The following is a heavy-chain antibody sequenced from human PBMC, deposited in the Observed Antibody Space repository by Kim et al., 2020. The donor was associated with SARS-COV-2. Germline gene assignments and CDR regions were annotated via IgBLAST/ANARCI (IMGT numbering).Heavy chain of an antibody. J-gene: IGHJ4*02. CDR2: IYYSGST. CDR3: ASIGVVPASPGY. CDR1: GGSISSSSYY. Sequence: SETLSLTCTVSGGSISSSSYYWGWIRQPPGKGLEWIGSIYYSGSTYYNPSLKSRVTISVDTSKNQFSLKLSSVTAADTAVYYCASIGVVPASPGYWGQGTLVTVSS. D-gene: IGHD2-2*01. V-gene: IGHV4-39*01.